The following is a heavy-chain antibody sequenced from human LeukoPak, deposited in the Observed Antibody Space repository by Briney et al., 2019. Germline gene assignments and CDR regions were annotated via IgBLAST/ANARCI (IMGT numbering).Heavy chain of an antibody. J-gene: IGHJ4*02. Sequence: SETLSLTCTVSGGPISSYYLSWVRQPPGKGLEWVGYIYYSGSPNYNPSLKSRVTISVDTSKNQFSLKLFSVTAADTALYYCARAGGISPFDYWGQGTLVTVSS. CDR3: ARAGGISPFDY. D-gene: IGHD4-23*01. V-gene: IGHV4-59*01. CDR1: GGPISSYY. CDR2: IYYSGSP.